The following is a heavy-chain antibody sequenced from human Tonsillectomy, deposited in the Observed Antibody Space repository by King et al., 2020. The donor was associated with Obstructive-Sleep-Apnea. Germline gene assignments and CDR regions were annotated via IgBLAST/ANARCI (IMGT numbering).Heavy chain of an antibody. CDR1: GASISSGSYY. V-gene: IGHV4-39*07. CDR3: ARDRGNKIHTSMGHDAIDI. CDR2: IYFTGST. D-gene: IGHD5-18*01. J-gene: IGHJ3*02. Sequence: MQLQESGPGLVQPSETLSLTCSVSGASISSGSYYWGWIRQPPGKGLEWIGSIYFTGSTYYNPSLQSRVTMSVDTSKNQFSLKLPSVTAADTAVYYCARDRGNKIHTSMGHDAIDIWGQGTMVSISS.